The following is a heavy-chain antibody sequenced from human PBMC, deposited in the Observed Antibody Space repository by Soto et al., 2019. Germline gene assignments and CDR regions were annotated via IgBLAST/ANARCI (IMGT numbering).Heavy chain of an antibody. CDR2: ISYDGSNK. J-gene: IGHJ6*02. D-gene: IGHD1-7*01. CDR3: ARDQGGTTISYHGMDV. V-gene: IGHV3-30-3*01. CDR1: GFTFSSYA. Sequence: QVQLVESGGGVVQPGRSLRLSCAASGFTFSSYAMHWVRQAPGKGLEWVALISYDGSNKYYADSVKGRFTISRDNSKNTLYLQMNSLRPEDTAVYHCARDQGGTTISYHGMDVWGQGTTVTGSS.